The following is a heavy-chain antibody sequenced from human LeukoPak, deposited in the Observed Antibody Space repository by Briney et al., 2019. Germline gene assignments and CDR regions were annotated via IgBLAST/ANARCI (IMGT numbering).Heavy chain of an antibody. D-gene: IGHD1-1*01. CDR2: IIPILGIA. CDR1: GGTFSSYA. CDR3: ARGTVWNDGKFDY. Sequence: SVKVSCKASGGTFSSYAISWVRQAPGQGLEWMGRIIPILGIANYAQKFQGRVTITADKSTSTAYMELSSLRSEDTAVYYCARGTVWNDGKFDYWGQGTLATVSS. J-gene: IGHJ4*02. V-gene: IGHV1-69*04.